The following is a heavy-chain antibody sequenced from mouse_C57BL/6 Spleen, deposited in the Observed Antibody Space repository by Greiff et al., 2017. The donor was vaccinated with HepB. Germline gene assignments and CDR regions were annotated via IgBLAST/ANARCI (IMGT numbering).Heavy chain of an antibody. CDR2: IYPGGGYT. Sequence: VHLVESGAELVRPGTSVKMSCKASGYTFTNYWIGWAKQRPGHGLEWIGDIYPGGGYTNYNEKFKGKATLTADKSSSTAYMQFSSLTSEDSAIYYCARGYYGSSWGDYWGQGTSVTVSS. V-gene: IGHV1-63*01. CDR1: GYTFTNYW. J-gene: IGHJ4*01. D-gene: IGHD1-1*01. CDR3: ARGYYGSSWGDY.